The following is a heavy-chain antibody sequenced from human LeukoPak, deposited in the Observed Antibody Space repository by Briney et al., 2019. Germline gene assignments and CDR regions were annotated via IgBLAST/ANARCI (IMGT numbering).Heavy chain of an antibody. D-gene: IGHD3-10*01. CDR3: ARGGYGSGIVDY. J-gene: IGHJ4*02. Sequence: PGGSLRLSCAASRFTFSSYAMSWVRQAPGKGLEWVSSISSSSSYIYYADSVKGRFTISRDNAKNSLYLQMNSLRAEDTAVYYCARGGYGSGIVDYWGQGTLVTVSS. V-gene: IGHV3-21*01. CDR1: RFTFSSYA. CDR2: ISSSSSYI.